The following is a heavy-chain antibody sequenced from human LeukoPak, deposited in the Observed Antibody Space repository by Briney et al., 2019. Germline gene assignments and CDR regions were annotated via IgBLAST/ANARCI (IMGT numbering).Heavy chain of an antibody. D-gene: IGHD2-21*01. CDR2: INPNTDGT. J-gene: IGHJ2*01. CDR1: GYTFTDYY. CDR3: ARDLASCGGDCLNWYFDL. Sequence: ASVKVSCKASGYTFTDYYMHWVRQPPGQGLEWLGWINPNTDGTSYAQKFQGRVTLTRDTSISTAYMELARLRSDDTAVYYCARDLASCGGDCLNWYFDLWGRGTLVTVSS. V-gene: IGHV1-2*02.